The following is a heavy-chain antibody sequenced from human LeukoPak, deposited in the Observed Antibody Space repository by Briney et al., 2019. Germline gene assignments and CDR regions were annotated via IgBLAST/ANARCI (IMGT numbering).Heavy chain of an antibody. J-gene: IGHJ6*02. CDR2: ISGSSKII. Sequence: AGSLPVSRAASGFTFSSYSMNWVRQAPGKGLEWISYISGSSKIIHWAESLKGRVTICRDNAKNSLYLQMNSLRDEDTAVYYCARDYSSSGTFFGYYYGMDVWGQ. D-gene: IGHD2-2*01. CDR3: ARDYSSSGTFFGYYYGMDV. CDR1: GFTFSSYS. V-gene: IGHV3-48*02.